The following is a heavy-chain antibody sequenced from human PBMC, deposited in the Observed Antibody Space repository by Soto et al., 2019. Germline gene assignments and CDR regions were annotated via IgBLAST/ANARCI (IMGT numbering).Heavy chain of an antibody. V-gene: IGHV1-69*01. CDR3: ASAPSIAARPRNYYGMDV. D-gene: IGHD6-6*01. CDR2: LIPIFGTA. Sequence: QVQLVQSGAEVKKPGSSVKVSCKASGGTFSSYAISWVRQAPGQGLEWMGGLIPIFGTANYAQKFQGRVTITADESTSTAYMELSSLRSEDTAVYYCASAPSIAARPRNYYGMDVWGQGTTVTVSS. CDR1: GGTFSSYA. J-gene: IGHJ6*02.